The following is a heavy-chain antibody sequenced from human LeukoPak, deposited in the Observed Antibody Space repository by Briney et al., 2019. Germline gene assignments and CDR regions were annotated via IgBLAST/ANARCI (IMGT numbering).Heavy chain of an antibody. CDR1: GFIFRNYW. V-gene: IGHV3-7*01. CDR3: AMRIGAVTTTFDY. CDR2: IEEDGTEQ. D-gene: IGHD4-17*01. J-gene: IGHJ4*02. Sequence: PGGSLRLSCSASGFIFRNYWMSWVRQAPGKGLEWVANIEEDGTEQHYVDSVKGRFTISRDNAKNLLFLQMNSLRADDTALYYCAMRIGAVTTTFDYWGQGTRVTVSS.